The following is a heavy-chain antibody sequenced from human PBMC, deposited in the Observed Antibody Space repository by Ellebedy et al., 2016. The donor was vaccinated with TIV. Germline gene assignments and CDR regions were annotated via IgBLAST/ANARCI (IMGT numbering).Heavy chain of an antibody. CDR2: IIPILGMT. CDR1: GGTFSNYV. CDR3: ARLAVDTAMAREDH. Sequence: SVKVSCKASGGTFSNYVVSWVRQAPGQGLEWMGRIIPILGMTNYAQKFQGRVTITADKSTTTAYLDLSTLRSEDTAVYYCARLAVDTAMAREDHWGQGTLVTVSS. D-gene: IGHD5-18*01. J-gene: IGHJ4*02. V-gene: IGHV1-69*04.